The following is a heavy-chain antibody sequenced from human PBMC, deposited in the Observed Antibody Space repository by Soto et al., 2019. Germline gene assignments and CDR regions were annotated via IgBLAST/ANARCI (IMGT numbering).Heavy chain of an antibody. CDR2: IYWDDDK. Sequence: QITLKESGPTLVKPTQTLTLTCTFSGFSLSTSGVGVGWIRQPPGKALEWLGLIYWDDDKRYSPSLKSRLTNTKDNTKNQVVLTMTNMDPVDTATYYSAHSPGDYYGMDVWGQGTTFTVSS. V-gene: IGHV2-5*02. CDR3: AHSPGDYYGMDV. J-gene: IGHJ6*02. D-gene: IGHD3-10*01. CDR1: GFSLSTSGVG.